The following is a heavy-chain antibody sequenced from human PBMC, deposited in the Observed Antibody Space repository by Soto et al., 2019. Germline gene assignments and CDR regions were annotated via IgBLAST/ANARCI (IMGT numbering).Heavy chain of an antibody. Sequence: QVQLVQSGAEVKKPGSSVKVSCKASGGTFSSYAISWVRQAPGQGLEWMGGIIPIFGTANYAQKFQGRVTITADESTSTAYKELSSLRSEDTAVYYCARSVYDYVWGSYRYTGPFDYWGQGTLVTVSS. J-gene: IGHJ4*02. CDR2: IIPIFGTA. D-gene: IGHD3-16*02. V-gene: IGHV1-69*01. CDR3: ARSVYDYVWGSYRYTGPFDY. CDR1: GGTFSSYA.